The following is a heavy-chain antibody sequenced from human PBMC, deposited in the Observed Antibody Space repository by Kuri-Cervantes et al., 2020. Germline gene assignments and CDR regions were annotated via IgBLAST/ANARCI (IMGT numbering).Heavy chain of an antibody. CDR1: GYTFTSYG. CDR2: INPYNDNT. V-gene: IGHV1-18*03. D-gene: IGHD6-13*01. J-gene: IGHJ4*02. CDR3: VSVIAATWYGDY. Sequence: ASVKVSCKASGYTFTSYGISWVRQAPGQGLEWMGCINPYNDNTHYAQKFRGRVTITSDRSVSTAYMELSSLRSEDMVVSSCVSVIAATWYGDYWGQGTLVTVSS.